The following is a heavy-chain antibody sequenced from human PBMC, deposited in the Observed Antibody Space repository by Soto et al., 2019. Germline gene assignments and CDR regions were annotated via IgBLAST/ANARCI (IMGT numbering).Heavy chain of an antibody. D-gene: IGHD3-22*01. Sequence: PWETLSLTCAVYGGSFSGYYWSWIRQPPGKGLEWIGEINHSGSTNYNPSLKSRVTISVDTSKNQFSLKLSSVTAADTAVYYCARGTYYYDSSGYPTSAFDIWGQGTMVTVSS. J-gene: IGHJ3*02. CDR2: INHSGST. V-gene: IGHV4-34*01. CDR1: GGSFSGYY. CDR3: ARGTYYYDSSGYPTSAFDI.